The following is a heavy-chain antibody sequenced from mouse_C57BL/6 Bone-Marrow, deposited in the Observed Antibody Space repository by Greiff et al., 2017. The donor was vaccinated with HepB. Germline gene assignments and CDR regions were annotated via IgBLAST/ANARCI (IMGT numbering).Heavy chain of an antibody. CDR2: IDPETGGT. CDR1: GYTFTDYE. CDR3: TRVGIFDY. Sequence: VKLMESGAELVRPGASVTLSCKASGYTFTDYEMHWVKQTPVHGLEWIGAIDPETGGTAYNQKFKGKAILTADKSSSTAYMELRSLTSEDSAVYYCTRVGIFDYWGQGTTLTVSS. J-gene: IGHJ2*01. V-gene: IGHV1-15*01.